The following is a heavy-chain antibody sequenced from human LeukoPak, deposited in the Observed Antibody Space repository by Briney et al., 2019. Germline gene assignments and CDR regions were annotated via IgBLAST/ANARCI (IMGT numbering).Heavy chain of an antibody. CDR3: ARAPHGEQLTAEGFDY. V-gene: IGHV4-30-4*08. D-gene: IGHD6-6*01. Sequence: PSETLSLTCTVSGGSISSGDYYWSWIRQPPGKGLEWIGYIYYSGSTYYNPSLKSRVTISVDTSKNQFSLKLSSVTAADTAVYYCARAPHGEQLTAEGFDYWGQGTLVTVSS. CDR1: GGSISSGDYY. J-gene: IGHJ4*02. CDR2: IYYSGST.